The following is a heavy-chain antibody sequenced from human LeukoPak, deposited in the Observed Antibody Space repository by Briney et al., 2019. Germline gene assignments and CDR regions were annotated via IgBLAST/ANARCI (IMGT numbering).Heavy chain of an antibody. V-gene: IGHV3-9*01. CDR3: AKDCGGDCTDAFDI. CDR2: ISWNSGSI. CDR1: GFTFTKFG. J-gene: IGHJ3*02. D-gene: IGHD2-21*02. Sequence: PGGSLRLSCAVSGFTFTKFGMSWVRQAPGKGLEWVSGISWNSGSIGYADSVKGRFTISRGNAKNSLYLQMNSLRAEDTALYYCAKDCGGDCTDAFDIWGQGTMITVSS.